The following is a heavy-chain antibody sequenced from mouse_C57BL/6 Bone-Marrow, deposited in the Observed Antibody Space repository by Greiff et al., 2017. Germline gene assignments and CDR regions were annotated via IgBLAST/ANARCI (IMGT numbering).Heavy chain of an antibody. CDR3: ARGGGLLLVY. CDR1: GYTFTSYW. D-gene: IGHD1-1*02. V-gene: IGHV1-64*01. J-gene: IGHJ3*01. CDR2: IHPNSGSS. Sequence: VQLQQPGAELVKPGASVKLSCKASGYTFTSYWLHWGKQQPGQGLEWLGMIHPNSGSSYYNEKFKSKATLTVDKSSSTAYMQLSSLTSADYAVYYCARGGGLLLVYWGQGTLVTVSA.